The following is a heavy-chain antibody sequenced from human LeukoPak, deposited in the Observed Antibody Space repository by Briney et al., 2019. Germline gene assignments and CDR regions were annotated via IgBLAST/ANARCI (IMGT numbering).Heavy chain of an antibody. Sequence: GGSLRLSCAASGFTFSSYSMNWVRQGPGKGLEWVSYISSGSTTIYYADSVKGRFTISRDSAKNSLYLQMNSLRAEDTAVYYCARDRKYSSSSYYYYYMDVWGKGTTVTVSS. CDR1: GFTFSSYS. CDR3: ARDRKYSSSSYYYYYMDV. V-gene: IGHV3-48*04. J-gene: IGHJ6*03. D-gene: IGHD6-6*01. CDR2: ISSGSTTI.